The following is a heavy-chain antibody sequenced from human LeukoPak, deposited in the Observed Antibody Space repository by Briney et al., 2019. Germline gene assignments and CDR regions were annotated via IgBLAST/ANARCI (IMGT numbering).Heavy chain of an antibody. D-gene: IGHD3-9*01. Sequence: PGGSLRLSCAASGFTFSNYAMSWVRQAPGKGLEWVSAIVGSGSSTYYADSVKGRFTISRDNSKNTLYLQLNRLRAEDTAVYYCAKRGDYDILTGYYDSDYWGQGTLVTVSS. CDR1: GFTFSNYA. CDR3: AKRGDYDILTGYYDSDY. V-gene: IGHV3-23*01. J-gene: IGHJ4*02. CDR2: IVGSGSST.